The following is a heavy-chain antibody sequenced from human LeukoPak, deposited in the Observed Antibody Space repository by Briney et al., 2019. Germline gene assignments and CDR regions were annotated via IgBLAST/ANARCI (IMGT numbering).Heavy chain of an antibody. D-gene: IGHD3-3*01. J-gene: IGHJ5*02. CDR2: FDPEDGET. CDR3: ATRPRITIFGVVIPRTSPFDP. Sequence: GASVKVSCKVSGYTLTELSMHWVRQAPGKGLERMGGFDPEDGETIYAQKFQGRVNMTEDTSTDTAYMELSSMRSEDTAVYYCATRPRITIFGVVIPRTSPFDPWGQGTLVTVSS. V-gene: IGHV1-24*01. CDR1: GYTLTELS.